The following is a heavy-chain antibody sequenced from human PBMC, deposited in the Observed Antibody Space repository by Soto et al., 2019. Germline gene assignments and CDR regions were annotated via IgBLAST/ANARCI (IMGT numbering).Heavy chain of an antibody. CDR3: AKDPPKKWLAGGYFEY. Sequence: QVQLVESGGGVVQPGRSLRLSCAASGFTFSTYGMHWVRQAPGKGLEWVAVISYDGNNKYYADSVKGRFTISRDNSKNXLHLQMNSLRAEDTAVYYCAKDPPKKWLAGGYFEYWGQGTLVTVSS. V-gene: IGHV3-30*18. CDR1: GFTFSTYG. J-gene: IGHJ4*02. D-gene: IGHD6-19*01. CDR2: ISYDGNNK.